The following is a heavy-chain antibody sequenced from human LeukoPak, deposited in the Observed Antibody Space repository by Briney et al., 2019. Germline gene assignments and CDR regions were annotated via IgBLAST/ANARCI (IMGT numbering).Heavy chain of an antibody. J-gene: IGHJ1*01. CDR1: GFTFSDYY. Sequence: GGSLRLSCAASGFTFSDYYMSWIRQAPGKGLEWVSYISSSGSTIYYADPVKGRFTISRDNAKNSLYLQMNSLRAEDTAVYYCARDPPYYYDSRYFQHWGQGTLVTVSS. D-gene: IGHD3-22*01. CDR3: ARDPPYYYDSRYFQH. CDR2: ISSSGSTI. V-gene: IGHV3-11*01.